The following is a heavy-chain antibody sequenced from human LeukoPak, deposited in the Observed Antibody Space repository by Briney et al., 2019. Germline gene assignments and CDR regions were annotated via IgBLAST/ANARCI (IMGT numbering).Heavy chain of an antibody. J-gene: IGHJ4*02. V-gene: IGHV3-23*01. CDR3: AKDLSSGTGRGFDH. D-gene: IGHD3/OR15-3a*01. CDR1: GFTFSSYA. Sequence: GGSLRLSCAASGFTFSSYAMSWVRQTPGKGLEWVSAISGSGGSTYYADSVKGRFTISRDNSKNTLYLQMNSLRAEDTAVYYCAKDLSSGTGRGFDHWGQGTLVSVSS. CDR2: ISGSGGST.